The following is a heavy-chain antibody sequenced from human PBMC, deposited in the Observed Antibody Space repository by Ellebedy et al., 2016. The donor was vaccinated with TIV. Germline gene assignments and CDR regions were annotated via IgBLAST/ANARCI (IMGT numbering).Heavy chain of an antibody. J-gene: IGHJ4*02. CDR1: GYTFTLSDYY. CDR3: ARGGQNYFDY. V-gene: IGHV1-2*02. Sequence: ASVKVSXKASGYTFTLSDYYIHWVREAPGKGLEWMGWIKPNNGDTNYAQNFQGRVTLTRDTSISTAYMELSRLRSDDTAPYYCARGGQNYFDYWGQGTLVTVSS. CDR2: IKPNNGDT.